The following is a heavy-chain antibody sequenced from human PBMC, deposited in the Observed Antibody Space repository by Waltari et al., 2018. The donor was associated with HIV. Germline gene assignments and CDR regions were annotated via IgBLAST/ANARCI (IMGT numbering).Heavy chain of an antibody. CDR3: ARGQDYDFWSGYYYDY. CDR1: GGSFSGYY. D-gene: IGHD3-3*01. V-gene: IGHV4-34*01. Sequence: QVQLQQWGAGLLKPSETLSLTCAVYGGSFSGYYWSWIRQLPGKGLEWIGEINHSGSTNYNPSLKSRVTISVDTSKNQFSLKLSSVTAADTAVYYCARGQDYDFWSGYYYDYWGQGTLVTVSS. J-gene: IGHJ4*02. CDR2: INHSGST.